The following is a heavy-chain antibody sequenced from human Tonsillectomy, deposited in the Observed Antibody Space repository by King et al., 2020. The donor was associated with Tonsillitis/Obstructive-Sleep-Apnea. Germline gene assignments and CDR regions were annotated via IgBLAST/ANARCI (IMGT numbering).Heavy chain of an antibody. J-gene: IGHJ6*02. CDR3: ARDKILVVPAAMGYYYYGMDV. CDR2: IYSGGST. V-gene: IGHV3-53*01. CDR1: GFTVSSDY. D-gene: IGHD2-2*01. Sequence: VQLVESGGGLIQPGGFLRLSCAASGFTVSSDYVTWVRQAPGKGLEWVSIIYSGGSTYYADSVKGRFTISRDNSKNTVYLQMHSLKAEDTAVYYCARDKILVVPAAMGYYYYGMDVWGQGTTVTVSS.